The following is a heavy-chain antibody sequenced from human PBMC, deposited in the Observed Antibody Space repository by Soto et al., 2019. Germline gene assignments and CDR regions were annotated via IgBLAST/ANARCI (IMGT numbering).Heavy chain of an antibody. D-gene: IGHD2-2*01. J-gene: IGHJ6*02. V-gene: IGHV1-69*13. CDR2: IIAIFGTA. CDR1: GGTFSSYA. Sequence: SVKVSCKASGGTFSSYAISCVRHAPGQRLEWMGGIIAIFGTANYAQKFQGRVTITADESTSTAYMELSRLRSEDTAVYYCARRVGEIVVVQAAAQDYYYYYGMDVWGQGTTVTVSS. CDR3: ARRVGEIVVVQAAAQDYYYYYGMDV.